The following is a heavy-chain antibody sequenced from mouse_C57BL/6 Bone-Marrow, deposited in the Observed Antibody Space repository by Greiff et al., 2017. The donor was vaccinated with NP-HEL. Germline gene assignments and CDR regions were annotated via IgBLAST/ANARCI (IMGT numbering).Heavy chain of an antibody. Sequence: QVQLQQPGAELVMPGASVKLSCKASGYTFTSYWMHWVKQRPGQGLEWIGEIYPSDSYTNYNQKFKGKSTLTVDKSSSTAYMQLSSLTSEDSAVYYCARSLGVAYWGQGTLVTVSA. CDR3: ARSLGVAY. J-gene: IGHJ3*01. CDR2: IYPSDSYT. CDR1: GYTFTSYW. V-gene: IGHV1-69*01.